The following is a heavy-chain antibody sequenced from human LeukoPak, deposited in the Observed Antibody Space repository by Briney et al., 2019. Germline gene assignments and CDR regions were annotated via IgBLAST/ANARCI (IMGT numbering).Heavy chain of an antibody. V-gene: IGHV7-4-1*02. CDR3: ASARVVPAASWFDP. Sequence: GASVKVSCKASGYTFTSYAMNWVRQAPGQGLEWMGWINTNTGNPTYAQGFTGRFVFSLDTSVSTAYLQISSLKAEDTAVSYCASARVVPAASWFDPWGQGTLVTVSS. CDR2: INTNTGNP. D-gene: IGHD2-2*01. J-gene: IGHJ5*02. CDR1: GYTFTSYA.